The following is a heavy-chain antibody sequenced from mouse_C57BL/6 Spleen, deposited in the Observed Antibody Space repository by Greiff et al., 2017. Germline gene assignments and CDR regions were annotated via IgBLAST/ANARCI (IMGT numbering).Heavy chain of an antibody. CDR2: IYPGDGDT. Sequence: QVHVKQSGPELVKPGASVKISCKASGYAFSSSWMNWVKQRPGKGLEWIGRIYPGDGDTNYTGKFKGKATLTADKSSSTAYMQLSSLTSEDSAVYVCARSTMVTTRGGFAYWGQGTLVTVSA. CDR1: GYAFSSSW. CDR3: ARSTMVTTRGGFAY. J-gene: IGHJ3*01. D-gene: IGHD2-2*01. V-gene: IGHV1-82*01.